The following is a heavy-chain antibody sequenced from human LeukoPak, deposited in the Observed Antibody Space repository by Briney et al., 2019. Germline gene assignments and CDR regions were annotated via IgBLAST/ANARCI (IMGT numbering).Heavy chain of an antibody. D-gene: IGHD3-9*01. V-gene: IGHV3-48*02. CDR3: ATDQRYAFDY. Sequence: GGSLRLSCATSGFSFTDYPMNWVRQAPGKGLEWISNIRTTAEGAKYAYYADSVKGRVTISRDDGKNTLYLHMNSLRDDDTAVYYCATDQRYAFDYWGQGILVTVST. J-gene: IGHJ4*02. CDR1: GFSFTDYP. CDR2: IRTTAEGAKYA.